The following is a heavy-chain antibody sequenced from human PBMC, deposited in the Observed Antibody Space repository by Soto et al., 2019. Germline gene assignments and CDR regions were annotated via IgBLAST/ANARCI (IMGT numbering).Heavy chain of an antibody. Sequence: SETLSLTCAVYGVSFSSYYWSWIRQPPGKGLEWIGYIYYSGSTNYNPSLKSRVTISVDTSKNQFSLKLSSVTAADTAVYYCARVAFSDCSGGSCYFFYYYMDVWGKGTTVTVSS. J-gene: IGHJ6*03. D-gene: IGHD2-15*01. CDR3: ARVAFSDCSGGSCYFFYYYMDV. V-gene: IGHV4-59*01. CDR1: GVSFSSYY. CDR2: IYYSGST.